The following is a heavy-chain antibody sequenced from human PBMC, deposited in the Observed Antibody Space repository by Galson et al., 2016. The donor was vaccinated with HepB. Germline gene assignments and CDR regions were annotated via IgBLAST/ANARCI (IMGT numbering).Heavy chain of an antibody. CDR2: ISGSDSST. V-gene: IGHV3-23*01. D-gene: IGHD3-3*01. J-gene: IGHJ3*02. CDR1: GFTLSSYA. Sequence: SLRLSCAASGFTLSSYAMNWVRQAPGKGLEWVSSISGSDSSTYYAGSVKGRFTISRDNSKNTLYLQMNSLRAEDTAVYYCAKGTYDFGDVIIEGSAFYIWGQGTLVTVSS. CDR3: AKGTYDFGDVIIEGSAFYI.